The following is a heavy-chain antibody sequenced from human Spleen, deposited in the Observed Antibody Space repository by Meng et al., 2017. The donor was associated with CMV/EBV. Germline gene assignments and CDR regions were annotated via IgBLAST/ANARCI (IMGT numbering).Heavy chain of an antibody. CDR1: GGSY. Sequence: GGSYWSWIRQHPGKGLEWIGYIYYSGSTYYNPSLKSRVTISVDTSKNQFSLKLSSVTAADTAVYYCARVRRHCGGDCYSGGIGWFDPWGQGTLVTVSS. V-gene: IGHV4-31*02. J-gene: IGHJ5*02. D-gene: IGHD2-21*01. CDR2: IYYSGST. CDR3: ARVRRHCGGDCYSGGIGWFDP.